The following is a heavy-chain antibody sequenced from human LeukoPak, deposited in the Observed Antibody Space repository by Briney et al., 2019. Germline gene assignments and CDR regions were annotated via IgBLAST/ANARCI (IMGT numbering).Heavy chain of an antibody. D-gene: IGHD2-2*01. V-gene: IGHV1-8*01. CDR1: GYTFTNYD. J-gene: IGHJ5*02. CDR2: MNPNSGNT. CDR3: ARPHCSSTDCHPPEWFDP. Sequence: GASVKVSCKTSGYTFTNYDINWVRQATGQGLEWMGWMNPNSGNTGYAQKFQGRVTMTRNTSISTAYMELSSLRSEDKAVYYCARPHCSSTDCHPPEWFDPWGQGTLVTVSS.